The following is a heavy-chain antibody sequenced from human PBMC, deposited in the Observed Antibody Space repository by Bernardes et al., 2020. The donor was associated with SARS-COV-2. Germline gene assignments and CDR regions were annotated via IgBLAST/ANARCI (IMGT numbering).Heavy chain of an antibody. CDR3: AKAVDIQWLAPEFDY. CDR1: GFTFNNYV. J-gene: IGHJ4*02. D-gene: IGHD6-19*01. V-gene: IGHV3-23*01. CDR2: ISGSGTNT. Sequence: GSLRRSCAASGFTFNNYVMSWVRQAPGKGLEWVSSISGSGTNTHYADSVKGRFTISRDNSKNTLYLQMNSLRAGDTAIYYCAKAVDIQWLAPEFDYWGQETLVTVSS.